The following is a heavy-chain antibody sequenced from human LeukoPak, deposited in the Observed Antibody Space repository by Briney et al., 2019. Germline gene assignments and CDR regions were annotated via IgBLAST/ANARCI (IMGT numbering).Heavy chain of an antibody. CDR1: GFPVSSKF. Sequence: GGSLRLSCAASGFPVSSKFLSWVRQAPGKGLDWDSLIYGGGSTYYPDSVKGRFTISRDNSKNTLYLQMNSLRAEDTAVYYCAAGIVAAFGVFDYWGQGTLVTVSS. CDR2: IYGGGST. V-gene: IGHV3-66*02. D-gene: IGHD1-26*01. CDR3: AAGIVAAFGVFDY. J-gene: IGHJ4*02.